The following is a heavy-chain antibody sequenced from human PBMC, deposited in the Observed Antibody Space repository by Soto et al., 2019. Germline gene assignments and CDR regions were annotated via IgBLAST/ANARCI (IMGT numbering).Heavy chain of an antibody. D-gene: IGHD2-15*01. J-gene: IGHJ6*02. CDR2: ISGSGDSI. Sequence: PGGSLRLSCAASGFTFSSYAMSWVRQAPGKGLEWVSAISGSGDSIYYSDSVKGRFTISRDNSKNTLYLQMNSLRAEETAVYYCATTVGVVAATTFPYYYGMDVWGQGTTVTVSS. CDR3: ATTVGVVAATTFPYYYGMDV. V-gene: IGHV3-23*01. CDR1: GFTFSSYA.